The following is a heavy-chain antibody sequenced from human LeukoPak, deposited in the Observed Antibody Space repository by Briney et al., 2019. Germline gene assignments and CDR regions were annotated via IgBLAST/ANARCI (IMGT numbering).Heavy chain of an antibody. D-gene: IGHD5-18*01. CDR2: IYSGDST. J-gene: IGHJ4*02. Sequence: GGSLRLSCAASGFTVSSNYMSWVRQAPGKGLQWVSVIYSGDSTYYTDSVKGRFTISRDNSKNTLYLQMNSLRADDTAVYYCAGDGYSYGLTFDYWGQGVLVTVSS. CDR3: AGDGYSYGLTFDY. CDR1: GFTVSSNY. V-gene: IGHV3-66*01.